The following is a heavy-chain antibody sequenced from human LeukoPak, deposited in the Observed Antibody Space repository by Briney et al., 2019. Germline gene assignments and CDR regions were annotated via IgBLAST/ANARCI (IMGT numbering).Heavy chain of an antibody. CDR3: ARYSNPGVLHY. J-gene: IGHJ4*02. V-gene: IGHV4-59*01. D-gene: IGHD4-11*01. CDR1: GGSISSYY. CDR2: IYYSGST. Sequence: NPSETLSLTCTVSGGSISSYYRSWLRQPPGKGLEWIGYIYYSGSTNYNPSLKSRVTISVDTSKNQFSLKLSSVTAADTAVYYCARYSNPGVLHYWGQGTLVTVSS.